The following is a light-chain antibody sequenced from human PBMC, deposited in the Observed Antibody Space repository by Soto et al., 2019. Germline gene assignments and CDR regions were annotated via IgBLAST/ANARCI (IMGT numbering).Light chain of an antibody. CDR3: QQRSDWPS. J-gene: IGKJ2*01. CDR1: QSVGNY. Sequence: EVVLTQSPDTLSLSPGDRATLSCWASQSVGNYLAWYQHKVGQAPRLLIYDASIRATGIPARFSGSGSGTDFTLTISSLEPEDFAVYYCQQRSDWPSFGQGTKLEIK. CDR2: DAS. V-gene: IGKV3-11*01.